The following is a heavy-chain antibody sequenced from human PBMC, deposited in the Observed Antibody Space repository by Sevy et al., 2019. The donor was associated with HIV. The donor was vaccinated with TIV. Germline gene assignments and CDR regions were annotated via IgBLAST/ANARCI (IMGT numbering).Heavy chain of an antibody. CDR1: GFTFRSFS. CDR3: ARDSARVIVPTAGFDS. V-gene: IGHV3-33*01. D-gene: IGHD1-1*01. CDR2: IGYNGRTK. Sequence: GGSLRLSCSASGFTFRSFSMHWVRQAPGKGLEWVAEIGYNGRTKQYADPVKGRFTISRDNSKNMLSLEMNSLRAEDTGLYFCARDSARVIVPTAGFDSWGQGTVVTVSS. J-gene: IGHJ5*01.